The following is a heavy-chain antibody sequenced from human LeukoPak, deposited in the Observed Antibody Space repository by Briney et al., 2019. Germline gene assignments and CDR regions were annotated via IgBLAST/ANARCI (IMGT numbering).Heavy chain of an antibody. CDR1: GYTFTSYY. D-gene: IGHD5-18*01. CDR3: ARALPHRRLMDTTMEQHWFDP. J-gene: IGHJ5*02. CDR2: INPSGGST. Sequence: PRASVKVSCKASGYTFTSYYMHWVRQAPGQGLEWMGIINPSGGSTNYAQKSQGRVTMTRDMSTSTVYMELSSLRSEDTAMYYCARALPHRRLMDTTMEQHWFDPWGQGTLVTVSS. V-gene: IGHV1-46*01.